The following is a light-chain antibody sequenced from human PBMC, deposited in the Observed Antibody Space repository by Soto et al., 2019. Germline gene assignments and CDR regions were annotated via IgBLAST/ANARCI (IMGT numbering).Light chain of an antibody. CDR1: QSVSSTY. V-gene: IGKV3-20*01. CDR2: GAS. CDR3: QQYNSYSRT. J-gene: IGKJ1*01. Sequence: EIVLTQLPCTLSLSPGERATLSCRASQSVSSTYLAWYQQKPGQAPRLLIYGASSRATGIPDRFSGSGSATDFTLTISSLQPDDFATYYCQQYNSYSRTFGQGTKVDIK.